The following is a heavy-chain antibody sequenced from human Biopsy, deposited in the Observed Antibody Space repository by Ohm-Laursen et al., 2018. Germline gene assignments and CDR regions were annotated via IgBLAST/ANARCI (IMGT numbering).Heavy chain of an antibody. CDR1: GITFTDYD. V-gene: IGHV3-11*01. J-gene: IGHJ6*02. D-gene: IGHD1-1*01. CDR2: ISPSSTTI. CDR3: ARNVRLEMTDHSGVTTYSRYFAMDA. Sequence: SLRLSCAASGITFTDYDISWVRHVPGQGLEWLALISPSSTTIYYADSVRGRFFISRDDAKNSVSLEMSSLRADDTALYFCARNVRLEMTDHSGVTTYSRYFAMDAWGRGTTVTVSS.